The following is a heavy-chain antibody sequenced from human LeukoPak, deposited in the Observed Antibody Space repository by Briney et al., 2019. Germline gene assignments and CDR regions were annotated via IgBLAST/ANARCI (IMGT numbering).Heavy chain of an antibody. CDR2: IYSGGST. Sequence: GGSLRLSCAASGFTVSSNYMSWVRQAPGKGLEWVSVIYSGGSTYYAESVKGRFTISRDNSKNTLYLQMNGLRAEDTAVYYCATRHSYGSGSFDYWGQGTLVTVSS. CDR3: ATRHSYGSGSFDY. D-gene: IGHD3-10*01. CDR1: GFTVSSNY. V-gene: IGHV3-53*01. J-gene: IGHJ4*02.